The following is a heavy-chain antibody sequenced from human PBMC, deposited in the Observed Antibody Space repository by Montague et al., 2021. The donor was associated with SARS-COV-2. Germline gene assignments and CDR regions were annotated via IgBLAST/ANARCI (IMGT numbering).Heavy chain of an antibody. Sequence: SETLSLTCTVSGFSTGSGDYWGWIRQPPGKGLEWIGSIYHSGTTXXNPSLQSRLTMSIDTSTNQFSLRLTSVTAADTAVFFCVREKAGGLRNVFDIWGQGTTVTVSS. CDR3: VREKAGGLRNVFDI. CDR2: IYHSGTT. V-gene: IGHV4-38-2*02. CDR1: GFSTGSGDY. J-gene: IGHJ3*02.